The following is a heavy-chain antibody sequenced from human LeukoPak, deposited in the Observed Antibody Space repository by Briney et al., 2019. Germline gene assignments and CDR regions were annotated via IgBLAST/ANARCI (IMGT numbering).Heavy chain of an antibody. Sequence: SETLSLTCTVSGGSISSGGYYWSWIRQHPGKGLEWIGYIYYSGSTYYNPSLKSRVTISVDTSKNQFSLKLSSVTAADTAVYYCASHIDWYFDLWGRGTLATVSS. D-gene: IGHD5-12*01. CDR2: IYYSGST. CDR1: GGSISSGGYY. CDR3: ASHIDWYFDL. V-gene: IGHV4-31*03. J-gene: IGHJ2*01.